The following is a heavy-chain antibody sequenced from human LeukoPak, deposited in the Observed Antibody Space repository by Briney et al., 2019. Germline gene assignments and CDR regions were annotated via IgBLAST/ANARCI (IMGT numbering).Heavy chain of an antibody. CDR2: VSGADGTT. V-gene: IGHV3-23*01. D-gene: IGHD3-10*01. Sequence: GGSLRLSCAASGFTFSDYYMSWIRQAPRKGLEWVSGVSGADGTTYYADSVKGRFTISRDNSKSTLYLQMNNLRAEDTAVYYCARDRGWFGDKYNGMDVWGQGTTVIVSS. J-gene: IGHJ6*02. CDR3: ARDRGWFGDKYNGMDV. CDR1: GFTFSDYY.